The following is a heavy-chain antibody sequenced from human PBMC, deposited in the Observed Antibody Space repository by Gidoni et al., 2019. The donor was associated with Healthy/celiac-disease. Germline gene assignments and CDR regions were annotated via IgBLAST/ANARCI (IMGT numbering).Heavy chain of an antibody. Sequence: IPIFGTANYAQKFQGRVTITADKSTSTAYMELSSLRSEDTAVYYCARDSDSNYYNWFDPWGQGTLVTVSS. CDR2: IPIFGTA. V-gene: IGHV1-69*06. CDR3: ARDSDSNYYNWFDP. D-gene: IGHD4-4*01. J-gene: IGHJ5*02.